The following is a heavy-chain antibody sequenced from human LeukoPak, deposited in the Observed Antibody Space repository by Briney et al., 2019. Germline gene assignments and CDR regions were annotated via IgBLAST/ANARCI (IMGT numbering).Heavy chain of an antibody. V-gene: IGHV4-59*01. Sequence: PSETLSLTCTRSGASTSTYYMSWVRQPPGKGLEWIGYIYYSGSTNYNPSLKSRVTISVDTSKNQFSLKLSSVTAADTAVYYCARRGLGDGILRSPLVFRFGGRGPVTLVTVSS. D-gene: IGHD3-9*01. J-gene: IGHJ4*02. CDR3: ARRGLGDGILRSPLVFRFGG. CDR2: IYYSGST. CDR1: GASTSTYY.